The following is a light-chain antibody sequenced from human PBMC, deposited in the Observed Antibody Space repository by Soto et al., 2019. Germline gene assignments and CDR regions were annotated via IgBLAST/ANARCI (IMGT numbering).Light chain of an antibody. J-gene: IGLJ1*01. CDR1: SSDVGGYNH. Sequence: QSALTQAASVSGSPGQSITISCTGTSSDVGGYNHVSWYQQHPGKAPKLIIYEVNNRPSGISNRFSGSKSGNTASLTISGLQAEDEADYHCSSYTTSSTLLYVFGTGTKLTVL. V-gene: IGLV2-14*01. CDR3: SSYTTSSTLLYV. CDR2: EVN.